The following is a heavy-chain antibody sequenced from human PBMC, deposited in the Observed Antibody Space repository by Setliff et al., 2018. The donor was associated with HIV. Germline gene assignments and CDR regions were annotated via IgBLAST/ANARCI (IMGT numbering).Heavy chain of an antibody. J-gene: IGHJ4*02. V-gene: IGHV4-61*02. Sequence: SSETLSLTCTVSGGSITSGSYYWSWIRQPAGKGLEWIGRIYSNGRTTHNPSLKSRVTISRDTSENQFSLRLSSVTAADTAVYYCARGSYTVRIDYWGQGTRVTVPQ. D-gene: IGHD3-10*01. CDR1: GGSITSGSYY. CDR2: IYSNGRT. CDR3: ARGSYTVRIDY.